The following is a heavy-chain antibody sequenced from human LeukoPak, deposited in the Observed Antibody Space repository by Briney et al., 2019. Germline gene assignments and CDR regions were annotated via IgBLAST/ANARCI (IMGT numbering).Heavy chain of an antibody. CDR2: ISSSSSDI. J-gene: IGHJ4*02. CDR3: AREFWTYYSDSGAYYYFDS. Sequence: GGSLRLSCEASGFTFRTHSMSWVRQAPGKGLEWVSSISSSSSDIFYADSVKGRFTVSRDNAKNSLYLQMNSLRAEDTAVYYCAREFWTYYSDSGAYYYFDSWGQGTLVTVSS. D-gene: IGHD3-22*01. CDR1: GFTFRTHS. V-gene: IGHV3-21*01.